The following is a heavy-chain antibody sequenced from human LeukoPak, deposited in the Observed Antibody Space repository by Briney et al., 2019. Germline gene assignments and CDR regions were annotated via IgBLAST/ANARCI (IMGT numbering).Heavy chain of an antibody. CDR2: IYSGGST. Sequence: GGSLRLSCAVSGFSVSSDYMSWVRQAPGKGLEWVSVIYSGGSTYYADSMKGRFIISRDNSKNTLSLQMNSLTAEDTAVYYCARGGGAFCGDNCYRNLDYWGQGTLVTVSS. CDR3: ARGGGAFCGDNCYRNLDY. D-gene: IGHD2-21*02. J-gene: IGHJ4*02. V-gene: IGHV3-66*02. CDR1: GFSVSSDY.